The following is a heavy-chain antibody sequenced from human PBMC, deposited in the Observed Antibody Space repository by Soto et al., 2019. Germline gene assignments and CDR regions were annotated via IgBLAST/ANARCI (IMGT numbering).Heavy chain of an antibody. D-gene: IGHD3-22*01. CDR3: ASEKDSSGYESSDWFDP. V-gene: IGHV4-39*01. CDR1: GGSISSSSYY. CDR2: IYYSGST. J-gene: IGHJ5*02. Sequence: LSLTCTVSGGSISSSSYYWGWIRQPPGKGLEWIGSIYYSGSTYYNPSLKSRVTISVDTSKNQFSLKLSSVTAADTAVYYCASEKDSSGYESSDWFDPWGQGTLVTVSS.